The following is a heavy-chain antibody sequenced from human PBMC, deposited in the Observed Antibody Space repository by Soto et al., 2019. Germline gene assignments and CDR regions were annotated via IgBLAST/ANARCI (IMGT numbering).Heavy chain of an antibody. Sequence: QVQLAQSGGEVKKPGASVRVSCKASGYTFISYGISWVRQAPGQGLEWMGWISPYNGNTNYAQRFQGRVSMSTDTSTSTAYMELRSLRSDDTAVYYCARDSQKLLVDAFDIWGQGTMVTVAS. CDR3: ARDSQKLLVDAFDI. J-gene: IGHJ3*02. CDR1: GYTFISYG. V-gene: IGHV1-18*01. CDR2: ISPYNGNT. D-gene: IGHD6-19*01.